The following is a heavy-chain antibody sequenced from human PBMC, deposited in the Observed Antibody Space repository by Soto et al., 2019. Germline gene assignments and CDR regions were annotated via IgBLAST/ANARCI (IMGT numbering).Heavy chain of an antibody. J-gene: IGHJ6*03. CDR3: ARHPSYSSSSQLHPQRYYYYMDV. D-gene: IGHD6-6*01. V-gene: IGHV4-59*08. CDR2: IYYSGST. CDR1: GGSISSYY. Sequence: SEPLSLTCTVSGGSISSYYWSWIRQPPGKGLEWIGYIYYSGSTNYNPSLKSRVTISVDTSKNQFSLKLSSVTAADTAVYYCARHPSYSSSSQLHPQRYYYYMDVWGNGTTVTVSS.